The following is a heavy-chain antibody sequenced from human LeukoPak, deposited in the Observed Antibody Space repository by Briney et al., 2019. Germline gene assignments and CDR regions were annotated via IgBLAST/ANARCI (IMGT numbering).Heavy chain of an antibody. CDR2: IFSSGNT. CDR3: ARSPHRLIGHWFDP. V-gene: IGHV4-4*07. Sequence: SETLSLTCTVSGGSINSYYWSWIRQPAGKGLEWIGRIFSSGNTIYNPSLQSRVTMSVDTSKHQFSLRLNSVTAADTAVYYCARSPHRLIGHWFDPWGQGTLVTVSS. D-gene: IGHD3-16*01. J-gene: IGHJ5*01. CDR1: GGSINSYY.